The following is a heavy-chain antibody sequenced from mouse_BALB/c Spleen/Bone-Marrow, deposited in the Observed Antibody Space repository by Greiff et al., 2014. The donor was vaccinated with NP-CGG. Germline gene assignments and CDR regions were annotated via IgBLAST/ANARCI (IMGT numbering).Heavy chain of an antibody. V-gene: IGHV1-5*01. CDR3: TNDYDYYAIDY. CDR1: GYSFTSYW. Sequence: EVQLQQSGTVLARPGASVKMSCKASGYSFTSYWMHWVKQRPGQGLEWIGAIYPGNSDISYNQKFKDKAKLTAATSASTAYMELISLKNDDSTFYYCTNDYDYYAIDYWGQGTSVTVSS. J-gene: IGHJ4*01. D-gene: IGHD2-4*01. CDR2: IYPGNSDI.